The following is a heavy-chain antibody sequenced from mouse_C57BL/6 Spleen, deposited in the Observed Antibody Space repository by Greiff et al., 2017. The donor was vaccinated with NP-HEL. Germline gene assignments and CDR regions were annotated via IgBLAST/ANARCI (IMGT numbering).Heavy chain of an antibody. CDR3: ARTEYYSSHYYAMDY. CDR2: ISSGSSTI. CDR1: GFTFSDYG. V-gene: IGHV5-17*01. Sequence: EVHLVESGGGLVKPGGSLKLSCAASGFTFSDYGMHWVRPAPEKGLEWVAYISSGSSTIYYADTLKGRFTISRDNAKNTLFLQITSLRSEDTAMYYCARTEYYSSHYYAMDYWGQGTSVTVSS. D-gene: IGHD2-5*01. J-gene: IGHJ4*01.